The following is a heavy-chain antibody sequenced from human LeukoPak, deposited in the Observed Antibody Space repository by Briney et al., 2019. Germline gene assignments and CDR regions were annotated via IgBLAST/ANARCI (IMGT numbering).Heavy chain of an antibody. J-gene: IGHJ4*02. CDR3: AKKGYYDGSGYYMYYFDH. CDR1: GFTFDDYA. D-gene: IGHD3-22*01. CDR2: ISGSGGTA. V-gene: IGHV3-23*01. Sequence: SGGSLRLSCAASGFTFDDYAMHWVQQAPGKGLEWVSAISGSGGTAYYADSVKGRFTISRDNSKNTLYLQMNSLRAEDTAVYYCAKKGYYDGSGYYMYYFDHWGQGTLVTVSS.